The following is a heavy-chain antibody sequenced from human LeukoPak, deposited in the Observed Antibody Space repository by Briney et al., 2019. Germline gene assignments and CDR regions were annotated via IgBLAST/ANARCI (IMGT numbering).Heavy chain of an antibody. Sequence: GGSLRLSCAASGFIFSSYGMHWVRQAPGKGLEWVAVISYDGSKKYYADSVKGRFTISRDNSKNMLYLQMNSLRAEDTAVYYCAECRGIAAAHWYGMDVWGQGTTVTVSS. J-gene: IGHJ6*02. D-gene: IGHD6-13*01. CDR3: AECRGIAAAHWYGMDV. V-gene: IGHV3-30*18. CDR2: ISYDGSKK. CDR1: GFIFSSYG.